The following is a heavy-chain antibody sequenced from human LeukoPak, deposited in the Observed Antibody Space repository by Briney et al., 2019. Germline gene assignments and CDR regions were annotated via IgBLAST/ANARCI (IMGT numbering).Heavy chain of an antibody. D-gene: IGHD3-16*02. CDR1: GGSISSYY. CDR2: IYYSGST. J-gene: IGHJ6*03. V-gene: IGHV4-59*01. CDR3: ARGGMDDYVWGSYRPPPSYYYYYMDV. Sequence: SETLSLTCTVSGGSISSYYWSWIRQPPGKGLEWIGYIYYSGSTNYNPSLKSRVTISVDTSKNQFSLKLSSVTAADTAVYYCARGGMDDYVWGSYRPPPSYYYYYMDVWGKGTTVTASS.